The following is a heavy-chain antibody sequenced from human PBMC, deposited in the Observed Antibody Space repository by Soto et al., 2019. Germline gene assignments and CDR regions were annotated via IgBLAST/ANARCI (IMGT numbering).Heavy chain of an antibody. J-gene: IGHJ4*02. CDR2: IYTSGST. CDR3: ARGGIQLSYAFDY. V-gene: IGHV4-4*07. Sequence: SETLSLTCSVSGTSVSNYYWSWIRQPAGKGLEHIGRIYTSGSTSYNPSLKSRVTMSMDTSQTQIYLNLTSVTAADTAVYYCARGGIQLSYAFDYWGEGILVTVSS. CDR1: GTSVSNYY. D-gene: IGHD5-18*01.